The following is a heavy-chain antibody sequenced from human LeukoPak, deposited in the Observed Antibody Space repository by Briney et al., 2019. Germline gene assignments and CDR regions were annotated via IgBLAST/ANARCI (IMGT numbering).Heavy chain of an antibody. Sequence: PSETLSLTCAVYGGSFSGYYWSWIRQPPGKGLEWIGEINHSGSTNYNPSLKSRVTISVDTSKNQFSLKLSSVTAADTAVYYCASGYRLDYWGQGTLATVSS. D-gene: IGHD2-21*02. CDR1: GGSFSGYY. J-gene: IGHJ4*02. V-gene: IGHV4-34*01. CDR2: INHSGST. CDR3: ASGYRLDY.